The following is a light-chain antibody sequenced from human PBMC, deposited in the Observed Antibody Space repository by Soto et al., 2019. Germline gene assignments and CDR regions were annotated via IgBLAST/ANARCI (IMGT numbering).Light chain of an antibody. CDR2: EVS. V-gene: IGLV2-14*01. J-gene: IGLJ2*01. CDR1: SSDIGTYNY. CDR3: NSYTSSTTLV. Sequence: QSVLTQPASVSGSPGQSITISCTGTSSDIGTYNYVSWYQHHPGKAPKLMIYEVSNRPSGVSNRFSGSKSGNTASLTISGLQAEDEADYYCNSYTSSTTLVFGGGTKLT.